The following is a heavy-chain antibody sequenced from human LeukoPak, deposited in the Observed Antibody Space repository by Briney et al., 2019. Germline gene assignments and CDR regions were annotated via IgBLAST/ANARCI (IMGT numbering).Heavy chain of an antibody. D-gene: IGHD2-2*01. CDR3: ARDHQYDFDY. CDR2: IGAYNSNT. V-gene: IGHV1-18*01. J-gene: IGHJ4*02. CDR1: GYTFSSHG. Sequence: ASVNVSCKASGYTFSSHGVSWVRQAPGQGLGWMGWIGAYNSNTNYAQNRQGGVTMTTDTSTSTAYMELRSLRSDDTAVYYCARDHQYDFDYWGQGTLVTVSS.